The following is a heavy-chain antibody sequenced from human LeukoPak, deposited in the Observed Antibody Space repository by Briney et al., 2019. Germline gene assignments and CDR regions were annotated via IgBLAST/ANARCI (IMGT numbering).Heavy chain of an antibody. Sequence: SQTLSLTCTVSGASIYSGSSYWGWIRQPPGKGLEWSGRIFTSGITDYNPSLKSRVTISIDASKNQFSLKLTSVTAADTAMYYCANYYYDSSGYRFDYWGQGTLVTVSS. CDR3: ANYYYDSSGYRFDY. CDR2: IFTSGIT. V-gene: IGHV4-61*02. D-gene: IGHD3-22*01. J-gene: IGHJ4*02. CDR1: GASIYSGSSY.